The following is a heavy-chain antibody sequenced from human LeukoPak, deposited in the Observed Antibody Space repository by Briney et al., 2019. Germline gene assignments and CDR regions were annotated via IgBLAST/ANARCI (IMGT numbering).Heavy chain of an antibody. CDR2: INPNSGDT. CDR1: GYTFTDYY. D-gene: IGHD2-2*01. V-gene: IGHV1-2*02. J-gene: IGHJ4*02. Sequence: ASVKVSCKASGYTFTDYYMHWVRQAPGQGLEWMGWINPNSGDTNYAQKFQGRVTMTRDTSISTAYMELSRLTSDDTAVYYCARGSTSRYCTSSTCFYFDYWGQGTLVTVSS. CDR3: ARGSTSRYCTSSTCFYFDY.